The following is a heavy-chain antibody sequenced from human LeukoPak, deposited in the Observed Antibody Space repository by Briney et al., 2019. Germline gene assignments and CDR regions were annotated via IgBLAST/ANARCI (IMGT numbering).Heavy chain of an antibody. CDR2: ISLYDGNT. CDR3: ARLAASLNVLDY. CDR1: GYTFTSYG. V-gene: IGHV1-18*01. D-gene: IGHD6-25*01. J-gene: IGHJ4*02. Sequence: GASVKVSCEASGYTFTSYGISWVRQAPGQGLEWMGWISLYDGNTNYAQKLQGRVTMTTDTSTSSAYMELRSLRSDDTAVYYCARLAASLNVLDYWGQGTLVTVSS.